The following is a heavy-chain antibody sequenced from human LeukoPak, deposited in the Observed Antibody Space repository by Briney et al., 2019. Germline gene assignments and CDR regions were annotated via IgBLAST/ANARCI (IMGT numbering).Heavy chain of an antibody. J-gene: IGHJ6*03. V-gene: IGHV1-8*03. CDR3: ARGRKLVVVPAAPRKEYYYYMDV. CDR1: GYTFTSYD. CDR2: MNPNSGNT. Sequence: ASVKVSCKASGYTFTSYDINWVRQATGQGLEWMGWMNPNSGNTGYAQKFQGRVTITRNTSISTAYMELSSLRSKDTAVYYCARGRKLVVVPAAPRKEYYYYMDVWGKGTTVTVSS. D-gene: IGHD2-2*01.